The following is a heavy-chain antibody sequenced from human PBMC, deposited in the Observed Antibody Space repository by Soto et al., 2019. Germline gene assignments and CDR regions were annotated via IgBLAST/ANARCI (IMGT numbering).Heavy chain of an antibody. Sequence: PSETLSLTCTVSGGSISSYYWSWIRQPPGKGLEWIGYIYYSGSTNYNPSLKSRVTISVDTSKNQFSLKLSSVTAADTAVYYCARAPYYYGSGSYYNSYYYGMDVWGQGTTVTVSS. CDR1: GGSISSYY. J-gene: IGHJ6*02. CDR3: ARAPYYYGSGSYYNSYYYGMDV. CDR2: IYYSGST. D-gene: IGHD3-10*01. V-gene: IGHV4-59*12.